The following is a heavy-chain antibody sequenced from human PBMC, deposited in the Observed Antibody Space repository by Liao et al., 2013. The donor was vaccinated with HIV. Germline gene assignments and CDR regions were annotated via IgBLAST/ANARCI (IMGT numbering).Heavy chain of an antibody. CDR2: IYSSGSA. D-gene: IGHD2-15*01. Sequence: QLQLQESGPGLVKPSETLSLTCTVSGGSISSYYWSWIRQPAGKGLEWIGRIYSSGSANYNPSLKSRVSLSVAASENQFSLKLTSVTAADTAVYYCARPHRRYCRGGGCQGAFDIWGPGTMVTVSS. J-gene: IGHJ3*02. V-gene: IGHV4-4*07. CDR3: ARPHRRYCRGGGCQGAFDI. CDR1: GGSISSYY.